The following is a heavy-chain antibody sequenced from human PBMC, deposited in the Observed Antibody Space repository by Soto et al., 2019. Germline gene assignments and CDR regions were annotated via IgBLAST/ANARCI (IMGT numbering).Heavy chain of an antibody. V-gene: IGHV1-69*06. CDR2: IIPILGPA. Sequence: QVHLVQSGAEVKKPGSSFNVSCKVSGGTFNTFAVSWVRQAPGQGFEWLGGIIPILGPAFYAQKFQGSVTITADKSPSTAYLELTSLTSEDTAVYYCARAAKRYFDYWGQGTLVTVSS. CDR3: ARAAKRYFDY. J-gene: IGHJ4*02. CDR1: GGTFNTFA.